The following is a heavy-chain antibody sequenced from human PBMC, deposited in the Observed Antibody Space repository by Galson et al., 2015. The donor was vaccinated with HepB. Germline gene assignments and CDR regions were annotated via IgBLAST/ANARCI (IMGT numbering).Heavy chain of an antibody. CDR3: ATDQYSYSSGPRAFDI. V-gene: IGHV3-21*01. CDR1: RFTFSSYS. CDR2: ISSSEGYT. D-gene: IGHD6-19*01. Sequence: SLRLSCAASRFTFSSYSMTWVRQAPGKGLEWVSSISSSEGYTYYADSVRGRFTISRDNAKNSLYLQMNSLRAEDTAVYYCATDQYSYSSGPRAFDIWGQGTMVTVSS. J-gene: IGHJ3*02.